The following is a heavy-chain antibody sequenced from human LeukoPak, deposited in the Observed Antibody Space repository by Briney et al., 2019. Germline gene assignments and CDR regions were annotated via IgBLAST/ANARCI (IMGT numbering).Heavy chain of an antibody. CDR2: IYYSGST. V-gene: IGHV4-59*01. CDR1: GGSISSYY. Sequence: SETLSLTCTVFGGSISSYYWSWIRQPAGKGLEWIGYIYYSGSTNYNPSLKSRVSISVDTSKNQFSLKLSSVTAADTAVYYCARTGSTVTMLYPFDHWGQGTLVTVSS. J-gene: IGHJ4*02. CDR3: ARTGSTVTMLYPFDH. D-gene: IGHD4-17*01.